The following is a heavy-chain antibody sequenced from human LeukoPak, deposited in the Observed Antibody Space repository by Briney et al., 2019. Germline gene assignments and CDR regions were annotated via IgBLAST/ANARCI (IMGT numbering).Heavy chain of an antibody. Sequence: PGGSLRLSCAASGFTFSNYWMHWVRQAPGKGLEWVSRINPDGSSSNYADSVKGRFTISRDNAKNSLFLEMSSLRADDTAVYFCARDVEGGTFDIWGQGTTVTVSS. CDR1: GFTFSNYW. V-gene: IGHV3-74*01. CDR2: INPDGSSS. D-gene: IGHD3-16*01. J-gene: IGHJ3*02. CDR3: ARDVEGGTFDI.